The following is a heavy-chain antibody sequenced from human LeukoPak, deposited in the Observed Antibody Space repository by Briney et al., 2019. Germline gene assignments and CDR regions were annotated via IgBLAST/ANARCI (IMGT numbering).Heavy chain of an antibody. V-gene: IGHV4-39*07. CDR2: IHYSGST. CDR1: GGSISSSSYY. J-gene: IGHJ6*03. D-gene: IGHD3-10*01. Sequence: SETLSLTCTVSGGSISSSSYYWDWIRQPPGKGLEWIGSIHYSGSTYYNPSLQSRVSISVDSSKNQFSLKLSSVTAADTAVYYCARVSYGSNYYYMDVWGKGTTVTVSS. CDR3: ARVSYGSNYYYMDV.